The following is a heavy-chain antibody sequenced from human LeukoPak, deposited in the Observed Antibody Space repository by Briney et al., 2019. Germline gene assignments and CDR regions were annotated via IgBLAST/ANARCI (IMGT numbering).Heavy chain of an antibody. CDR1: GFTFSSYG. CDR2: IWYDGSNK. CDR3: ASKRGYCTTTSCYYSWFDP. D-gene: IGHD2-2*01. J-gene: IGHJ5*02. Sequence: GGSLRLSCAASGFTFSSYGMHWVRQAPGKGLEWVAVIWYDGSNKYYADSVKGRFTISRDNAKNSLYLQMNSLRAEDTAVYYCASKRGYCTTTSCYYSWFDPWGQGTLVTVSS. V-gene: IGHV3-33*03.